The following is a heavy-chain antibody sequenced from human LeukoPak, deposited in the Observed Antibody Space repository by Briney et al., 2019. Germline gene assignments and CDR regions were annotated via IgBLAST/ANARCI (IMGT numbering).Heavy chain of an antibody. Sequence: RGSLRLSCAATGFTASSNYMSWVRQAPGEGLEWVSVIYGGGSTYYADSVKGRCTLSRDNSKNTLYLQMNSLRAEDTAVYYCARERPRNWFDPWGQGTLVTVSS. J-gene: IGHJ5*02. CDR2: IYGGGST. CDR1: GFTASSNY. V-gene: IGHV3-53*01. CDR3: ARERPRNWFDP.